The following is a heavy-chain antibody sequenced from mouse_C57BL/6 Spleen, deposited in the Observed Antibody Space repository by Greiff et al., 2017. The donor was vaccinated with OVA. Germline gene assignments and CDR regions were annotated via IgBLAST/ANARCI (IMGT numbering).Heavy chain of an antibody. Sequence: EVKLVESGPGLVKPSQSLSLTCSVTGYSITSGYYWNWIRQFPGNKLEWMGYISYDGSNNYNPSLKNRISITRDTSKNQFFLKLNSVTTEDTATYYCARDPLITTERYFDVWGTGTTVTVSS. CDR1: GYSITSGYY. J-gene: IGHJ1*03. V-gene: IGHV3-6*01. CDR3: ARDPLITTERYFDV. CDR2: ISYDGSN. D-gene: IGHD1-2*01.